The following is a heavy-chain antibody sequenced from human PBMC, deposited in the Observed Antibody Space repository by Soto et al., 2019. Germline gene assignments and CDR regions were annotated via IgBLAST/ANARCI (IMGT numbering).Heavy chain of an antibody. CDR1: GGSITNYY. CDR3: ARHGFGSLHGLVYV. CDR2: IQYNGYS. V-gene: IGHV4-59*08. D-gene: IGHD3-10*01. Sequence: QVQLQESSPGMVKPSETLSLTCTVSGGSITNYYCSWFRQPPGKGLEWIGYIQYNGYSAYNLSLKXXVXXSMDTSKTQFSLMLESVTATDTAVYYCARHGFGSLHGLVYVWGQGTTVIVSS. J-gene: IGHJ6*02.